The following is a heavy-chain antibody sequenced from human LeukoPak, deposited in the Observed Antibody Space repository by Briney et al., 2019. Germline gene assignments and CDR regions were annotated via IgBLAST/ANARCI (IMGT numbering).Heavy chain of an antibody. D-gene: IGHD6-19*01. Sequence: PSETLSLTCSVSGGLITSTIHYWAWIRQPPGQGLEWIAIIYYNGITYYNASLESRVTMSVDSSRNQFSLRLSSVSAADTSVYYCARQPTVKRGAVASNFDYWGQGTLVTVSS. V-gene: IGHV4-39*01. J-gene: IGHJ4*02. CDR1: GGLITSTIHY. CDR2: IYYNGIT. CDR3: ARQPTVKRGAVASNFDY.